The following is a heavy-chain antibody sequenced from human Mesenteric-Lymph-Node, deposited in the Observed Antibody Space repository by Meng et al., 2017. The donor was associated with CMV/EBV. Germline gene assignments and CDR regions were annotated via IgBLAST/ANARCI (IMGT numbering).Heavy chain of an antibody. J-gene: IGHJ3*02. Sequence: GESLKISCAASGFSLSTYGMHWVRQAPGKGLEWVAVISYPREEVTYSDSVKGRFNVSRDDSENTLYLQMDTLRADDTGLYYCARDQFRWGSDAFDIWGQGTVVTVS. CDR1: GFSLSTYG. V-gene: IGHV3-30*03. CDR3: ARDQFRWGSDAFDI. CDR2: ISYPREEV. D-gene: IGHD2-21*01.